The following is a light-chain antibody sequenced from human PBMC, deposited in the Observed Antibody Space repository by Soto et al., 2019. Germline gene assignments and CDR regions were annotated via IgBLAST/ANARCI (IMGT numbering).Light chain of an antibody. CDR2: EVT. CDR1: SRDIGAYNH. Sequence: QSALTQPRSVSGSPGQSVTISCTGTSRDIGAYNHVSWYQQHPGKAPKLMIYEVTDRPSGVSDRFSGSKSGNTASLTISGLQAEDEADYYCISYTSSSTHVFGTGTKLTV. J-gene: IGLJ1*01. V-gene: IGLV2-14*01. CDR3: ISYTSSSTHV.